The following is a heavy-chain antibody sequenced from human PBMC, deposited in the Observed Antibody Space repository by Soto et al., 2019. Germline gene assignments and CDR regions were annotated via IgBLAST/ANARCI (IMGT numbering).Heavy chain of an antibody. J-gene: IGHJ4*02. CDR3: AESLIMGAPDYEPFDY. D-gene: IGHD3-10*01. CDR1: CFLISSSA. V-gene: IGHV3-23*01. Sequence: GGFLSPSCASACFLISSSAMCWVRQTPERGLERVGSISGGGNDRCYADYVQSRFTISRDNTTNNLYLHMMSSGADDTDMYLCAESLIMGAPDYEPFDYWGQGTLVTVSS. CDR2: ISGGGNDR.